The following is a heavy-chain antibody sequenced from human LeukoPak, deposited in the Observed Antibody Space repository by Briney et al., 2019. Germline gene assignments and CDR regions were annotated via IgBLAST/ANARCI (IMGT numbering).Heavy chain of an antibody. CDR2: IYYSGST. CDR3: ARRGGSWGNNWFDP. J-gene: IGHJ5*02. Sequence: SETLSLTCTVSGGSISSSSYYWGWIRQPPGKGLEWIGSIYYSGSTYYNPSLKSRVTISVDTSKNQFSLKLSSVTAADTAVYYCARRGGSWGNNWFDPWGQGTLVTVSS. V-gene: IGHV4-39*01. CDR1: GGSISSSSYY. D-gene: IGHD6-13*01.